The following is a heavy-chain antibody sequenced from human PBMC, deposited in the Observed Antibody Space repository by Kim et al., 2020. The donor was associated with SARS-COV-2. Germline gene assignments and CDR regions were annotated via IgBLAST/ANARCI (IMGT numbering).Heavy chain of an antibody. D-gene: IGHD3-22*01. CDR2: IYPGDSDT. V-gene: IGHV5-51*01. Sequence: GESLKISCKGSGYSFTSYWIGWVRQMPGKGLEWMGIIYPGDSDTRYSPSFQGQVTISADKSISTAYLQWSSLKASDTAMYYCARPFAPYYYDSSGYKGDAFDIWGQGTMVTVSS. J-gene: IGHJ3*02. CDR3: ARPFAPYYYDSSGYKGDAFDI. CDR1: GYSFTSYW.